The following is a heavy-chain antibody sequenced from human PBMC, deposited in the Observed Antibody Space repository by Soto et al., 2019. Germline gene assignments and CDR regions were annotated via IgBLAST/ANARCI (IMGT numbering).Heavy chain of an antibody. CDR2: ISAYNGNT. J-gene: IGHJ4*02. V-gene: IGHV1-18*01. CDR1: GYTFTTYA. Sequence: QVQLVQSGAELKKPGASVKVSCKASGYTFTTYAISWVRQAPGQGLEWMGWISAYNGNTNYAQNLQGRVTMTTATSTSTAYMELRRLRSDDTAVYYCTRDGPPFDYWGQGTLVTVSS. CDR3: TRDGPPFDY.